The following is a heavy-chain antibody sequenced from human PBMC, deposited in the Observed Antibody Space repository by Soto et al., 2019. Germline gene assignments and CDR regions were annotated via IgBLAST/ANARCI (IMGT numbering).Heavy chain of an antibody. CDR3: ARVERHYDILTGYYKDRIFDY. CDR1: GFTFSSYW. V-gene: IGHV3-7*01. J-gene: IGHJ4*02. D-gene: IGHD3-9*01. Sequence: GGSLRLSCAASGFTFSSYWMSWVRQAPGKGLEWVANIKQDGSEKYYVDSVKGRFTISRDNAKNSLYLQMNSLRAEDTAVYYCARVERHYDILTGYYKDRIFDYWGQGTLVTVSS. CDR2: IKQDGSEK.